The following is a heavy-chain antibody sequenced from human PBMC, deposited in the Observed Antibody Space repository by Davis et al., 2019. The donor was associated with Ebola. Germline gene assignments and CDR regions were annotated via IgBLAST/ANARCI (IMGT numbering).Heavy chain of an antibody. CDR3: ASGRSIAVAAFYY. J-gene: IGHJ4*02. V-gene: IGHV4-59*01. CDR1: GGSISSYY. CDR2: IYYSGST. D-gene: IGHD6-19*01. Sequence: LETLSLTCTVSGGSISSYYWSWIRQPPGKGLEWIGYIYYSGSTNYNPSLKSRVTISVDTSKNQFSLKLSSVTAADTAVYYCASGRSIAVAAFYYWGQGTLVTVSS.